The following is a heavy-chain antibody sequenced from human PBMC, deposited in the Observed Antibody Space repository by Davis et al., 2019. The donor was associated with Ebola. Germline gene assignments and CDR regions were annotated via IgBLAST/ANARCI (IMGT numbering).Heavy chain of an antibody. Sequence: GESLKISCAASGFTFSTYSMNWVRQAPGKGLEWVSYISSSSSTIYYADSVKGRFTISRDNAKNSLYLQMNSLRAEDTAVYYCAGLWGYFDYWGQGTLVTVSS. CDR1: GFTFSTYS. D-gene: IGHD2-21*01. CDR2: ISSSSSTI. V-gene: IGHV3-48*01. J-gene: IGHJ4*02. CDR3: AGLWGYFDY.